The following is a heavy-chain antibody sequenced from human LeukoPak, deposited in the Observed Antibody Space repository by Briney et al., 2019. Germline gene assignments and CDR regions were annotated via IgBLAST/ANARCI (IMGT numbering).Heavy chain of an antibody. D-gene: IGHD3-22*01. J-gene: IGHJ4*02. Sequence: GRSLRLSCAASGFTFSSYGMHWVRQAPGKGLEWVAVIWYDGSNKYYADSVKGRFTISRDNSKNTLYLQMNSLRAEDTAVYYCARDLEYYDSSGSLDYWGQGTLVTVPS. CDR3: ARDLEYYDSSGSLDY. CDR2: IWYDGSNK. V-gene: IGHV3-33*01. CDR1: GFTFSSYG.